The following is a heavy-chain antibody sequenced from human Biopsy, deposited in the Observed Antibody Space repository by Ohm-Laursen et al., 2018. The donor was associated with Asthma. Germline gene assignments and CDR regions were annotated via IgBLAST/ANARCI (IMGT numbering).Heavy chain of an antibody. Sequence: GTLSLTCTVSGDSISSYHWSWIRRPPGKGLEWIGYVFYGGATNYNPSLKSRVTISVDTSKNQFFLRLSSVTAADTAVYYCARGVVYGGDSYAEYFQHWGQGTLVTVSS. V-gene: IGHV4-59*01. D-gene: IGHD4-23*01. CDR1: GDSISSYH. CDR2: VFYGGAT. CDR3: ARGVVYGGDSYAEYFQH. J-gene: IGHJ1*01.